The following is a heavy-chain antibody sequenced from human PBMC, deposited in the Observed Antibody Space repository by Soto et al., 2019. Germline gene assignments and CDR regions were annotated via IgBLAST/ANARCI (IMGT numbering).Heavy chain of an antibody. V-gene: IGHV3-23*01. CDR1: GFTFSSYA. Sequence: AGGSLRLSCAASGFTFSSYAMRWVRQAPGKGLAWVSAISGSGGSTYYADSVKGRFTISRDNSKNTLYLQMNSLRAEDTAVYYCAKLWGYCSGGSCYGAFDIWGQGTMVTVSS. CDR2: ISGSGGST. J-gene: IGHJ3*02. CDR3: AKLWGYCSGGSCYGAFDI. D-gene: IGHD2-15*01.